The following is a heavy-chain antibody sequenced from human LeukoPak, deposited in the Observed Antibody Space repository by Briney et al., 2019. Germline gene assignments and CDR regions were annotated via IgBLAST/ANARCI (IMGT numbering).Heavy chain of an antibody. V-gene: IGHV4-59*08. CDR2: IYHSGST. J-gene: IGHJ5*02. CDR3: ARHRPGPNDILTGPFYNWFDP. Sequence: SETLSLTCTVSGGSISNYYWSWIRQPPGKGLEWIGSIYHSGSTYYNPSLKSRVTISVDTSKNQFSLKLSSVTAADTAVYYCARHRPGPNDILTGPFYNWFDPWGQGTLVTVSS. CDR1: GGSISNYY. D-gene: IGHD3-9*01.